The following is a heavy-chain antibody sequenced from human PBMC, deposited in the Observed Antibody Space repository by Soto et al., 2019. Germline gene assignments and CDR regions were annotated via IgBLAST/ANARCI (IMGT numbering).Heavy chain of an antibody. CDR1: GFTFSSYA. CDR3: AKDSGSGSYYTLDAFDI. J-gene: IGHJ3*02. D-gene: IGHD3-10*01. Sequence: GGSLRLSCAASGFTFSSYAMSWVRQAPGKGLEWVSAISGSGGSTYYADSVKGRFTISRDNSKNTLYLQMNSLRAEDTAVYYCAKDSGSGSYYTLDAFDIWGQGTMVTVSS. CDR2: ISGSGGST. V-gene: IGHV3-23*01.